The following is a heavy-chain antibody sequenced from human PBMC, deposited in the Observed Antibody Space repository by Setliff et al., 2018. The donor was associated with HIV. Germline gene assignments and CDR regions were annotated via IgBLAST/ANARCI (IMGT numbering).Heavy chain of an antibody. D-gene: IGHD2-8*02. CDR1: GSSISDHYW. Sequence: SETLSLTCSVSGSSISDHYWWAWVRQAPGKGLEYIGTIFHRGGTFNNPSLKSRVTMSVDTSKNQFSLKLTSVTAADTAIYYCLRETGVNVAADGRGYHTFDFGGRGTMVTVSS. J-gene: IGHJ3*01. CDR3: LRETGVNVAADGRGYHTFDF. CDR2: IFHRGGT. V-gene: IGHV4-38-2*02.